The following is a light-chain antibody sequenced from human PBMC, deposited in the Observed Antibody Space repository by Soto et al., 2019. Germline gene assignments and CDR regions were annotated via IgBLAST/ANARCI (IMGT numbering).Light chain of an antibody. J-gene: IGKJ3*01. CDR2: DAS. Sequence: EIVLTQSPGTLSLSPGERATLSCRASQSVTSYLAWYQQKPGQAPRLLIYDASNRATGIPARFTGSGSRTDFTLTISSLEPEDFAVYYCQQRSNWPTFGPGTKVDIK. V-gene: IGKV3-11*01. CDR3: QQRSNWPT. CDR1: QSVTSY.